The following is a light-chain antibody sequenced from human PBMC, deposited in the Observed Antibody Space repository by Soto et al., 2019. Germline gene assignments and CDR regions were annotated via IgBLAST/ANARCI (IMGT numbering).Light chain of an antibody. Sequence: QSVLTQPPSASPSLGASVTLTCTLSSGYSNYTVDWYQQRPGKGPQFVMRVGTSGIVGSKGDGMHDRFSVLGSGLNRYLTIKNGQEEDVGDYRCGAVHGRGRDFSVVFGGGITVTAL. CDR2: VGTSGIVG. CDR1: SGYSNYT. V-gene: IGLV9-49*01. CDR3: GAVHGRGRDFSVV. J-gene: IGLJ2*01.